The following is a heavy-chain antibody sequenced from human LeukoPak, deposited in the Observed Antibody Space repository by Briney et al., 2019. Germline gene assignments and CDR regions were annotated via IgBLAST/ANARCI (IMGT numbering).Heavy chain of an antibody. Sequence: ASVKVSCKASGYTFTGYYMHWVRQAPGQGLEWMGWISAYNGNTNYAQKLQGRVTMTTDTSTSTAYMELRSLRSDDTAVYYCARWIYYDSSDYWGQGTLVTVSS. CDR2: ISAYNGNT. J-gene: IGHJ4*02. CDR1: GYTFTGYY. V-gene: IGHV1-18*04. D-gene: IGHD3-22*01. CDR3: ARWIYYDSSDY.